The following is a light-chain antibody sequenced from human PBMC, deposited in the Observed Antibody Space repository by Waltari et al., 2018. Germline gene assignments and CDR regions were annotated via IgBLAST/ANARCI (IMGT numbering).Light chain of an antibody. CDR3: QHYVRLPVT. J-gene: IGKJ1*01. V-gene: IGKV3-20*01. CDR2: GAS. CDR1: QSVSRA. Sequence: EIVLTQSPGTLSLSPGERVTLSCRASQSVSRALAWYQQKPGQAPRLLIYGASSRATGIPDRFSGSGSGTGFSLTISRLEPEDFAVYYCQHYVRLPVTFGQGTKVEIK.